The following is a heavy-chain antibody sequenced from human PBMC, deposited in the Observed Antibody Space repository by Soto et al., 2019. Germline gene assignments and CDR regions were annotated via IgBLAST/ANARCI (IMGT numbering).Heavy chain of an antibody. CDR1: GFTFSSYG. CDR2: ISHDGSTT. Sequence: PGGSLRLSCAASGFTFSSYGMHWVRQAPGKGLEWLAVISHDGSTTYYADSVKGRFTISRDNWKNTLYLQMDSLRAEDTAVYYCAKEYTVVITYFDYWGQGSLVTVSS. CDR3: AKEYTVVITYFDY. D-gene: IGHD4-17*01. J-gene: IGHJ4*02. V-gene: IGHV3-30*18.